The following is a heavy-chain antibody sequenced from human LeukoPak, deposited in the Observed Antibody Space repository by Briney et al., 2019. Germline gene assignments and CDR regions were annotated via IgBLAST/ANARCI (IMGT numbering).Heavy chain of an antibody. J-gene: IGHJ5*02. CDR1: GFTFSNYW. CDR2: INGDGSST. V-gene: IGHV3-74*01. CDR3: ARSGSGYSYGDP. Sequence: QPGGSLRLSCAASGFTFSNYWMQWVRQAPGKGLVWVSRINGDGSSTNYADSVKGRFTISRDNAKNTLYLQMNSLRAEDTAVYYCARSGSGYSYGDPWGQGTLVTVSS. D-gene: IGHD5-18*01.